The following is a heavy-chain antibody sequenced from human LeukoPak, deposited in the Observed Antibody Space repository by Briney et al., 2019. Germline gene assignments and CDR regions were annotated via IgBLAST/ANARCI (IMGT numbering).Heavy chain of an antibody. V-gene: IGHV4-34*01. CDR3: AKDQGSGLGSYSWGYFDY. CDR1: GGSFSGYY. D-gene: IGHD3-10*01. CDR2: INHSGST. J-gene: IGHJ4*02. Sequence: SETLSLTCAVYGGSFSGYYWSWIRQPPGKGLEWIGEINHSGSTNYNPSLKSRVTISVDTSNNQFSLKLSSVTAADTAVYYCAKDQGSGLGSYSWGYFDYWGRGTLVTVFS.